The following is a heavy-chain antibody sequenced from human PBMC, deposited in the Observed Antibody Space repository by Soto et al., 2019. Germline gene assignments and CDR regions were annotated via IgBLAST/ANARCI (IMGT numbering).Heavy chain of an antibody. Sequence: GGSLRLSCVASGFTFSTYGMHWVRQAPGKGLECVAAIQNDGSQQYYRDSVKGRFTISRDNSKNTLYLQMNSLRAEDTAVYYYATARETTIEIWVQGTMVTVSS. CDR1: GFTFSTYG. V-gene: IGHV3-30*02. J-gene: IGHJ3*02. CDR3: ATARETTIEI. D-gene: IGHD4-17*01. CDR2: IQNDGSQQ.